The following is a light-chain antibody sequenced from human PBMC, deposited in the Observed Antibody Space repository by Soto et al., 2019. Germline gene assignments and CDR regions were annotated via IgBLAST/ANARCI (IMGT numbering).Light chain of an antibody. CDR2: DVT. CDR1: SSDVGGFDY. V-gene: IGLV2-14*01. J-gene: IGLJ1*01. CDR3: GSITRSSTSV. Sequence: QSALSQPASVSGSPGQSITLSCTGTSSDVGGFDYVSWYQHQPGKAPKLLIYDVTKRPSGVSNRFSGSQSGNTASLTISGIQAEDEGDYYCGSITRSSTSVFGTGTTLTVL.